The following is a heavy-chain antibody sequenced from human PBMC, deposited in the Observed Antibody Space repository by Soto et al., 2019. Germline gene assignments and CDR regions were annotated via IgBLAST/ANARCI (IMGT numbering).Heavy chain of an antibody. D-gene: IGHD1-26*01. J-gene: IGHJ3*02. CDR3: AREFSGSYSMAFDI. CDR1: GYTFTSYG. CDR2: ISAYNGNT. V-gene: IGHV1-18*01. Sequence: ASVKVSCKASGYTFTSYGISWVRQAPGQGLEWMGWISAYNGNTNYAQKLQGRVTMTTDTSTGTAYMELRSLRSDDTAVYYCAREFSGSYSMAFDIWGQGTMVTVSS.